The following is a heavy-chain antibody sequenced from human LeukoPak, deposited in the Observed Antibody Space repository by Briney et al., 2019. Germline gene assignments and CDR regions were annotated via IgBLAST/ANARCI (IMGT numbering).Heavy chain of an antibody. V-gene: IGHV4-34*01. CDR2: INHSGST. J-gene: IGHJ3*02. Sequence: PSETLSLTCAVYGGSFSGYYWSWIRQPPGKGLEWIGEINHSGSTNYNPSLKSRVTISVDTSKNQFSLKLSSVTAADTAVYYCARDSPAGGTPLGYCSSTSCYNAFDIWGQGTMVTVSS. CDR1: GGSFSGYY. CDR3: ARDSPAGGTPLGYCSSTSCYNAFDI. D-gene: IGHD2-2*02.